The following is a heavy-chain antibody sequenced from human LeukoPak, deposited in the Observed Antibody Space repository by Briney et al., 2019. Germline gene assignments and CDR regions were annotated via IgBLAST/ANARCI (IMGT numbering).Heavy chain of an antibody. D-gene: IGHD5-24*01. CDR2: TNNDGTTK. V-gene: IGHV3-74*03. CDR1: GFMFSNFW. J-gene: IGHJ4*02. Sequence: GGSLRLSCAASGFMFSNFWMHWVRQAPGKGLEWVSFTNNDGTTKEYADSVKGRFTISRDNPRNTVDLQMNGLSAEDTAVYYCARGDGGFDYWGQGSLVTVSS. CDR3: ARGDGGFDY.